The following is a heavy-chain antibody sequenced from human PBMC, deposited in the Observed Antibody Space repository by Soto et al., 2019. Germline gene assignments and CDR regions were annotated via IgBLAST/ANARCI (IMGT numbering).Heavy chain of an antibody. CDR2: ISGSGGAT. CDR3: AEGGVYS. D-gene: IGHD5-18*01. Sequence: GWSLRLSCAVSGFTFSSHAMSLVRQAPGKGLEWISDISGSGGATYYADSVKGRFTISRDNSKNTLYLQMHSLRAEDTAIYYCAEGGVYSWGQGTMVTVSS. J-gene: IGHJ4*02. V-gene: IGHV3-23*01. CDR1: GFTFSSHA.